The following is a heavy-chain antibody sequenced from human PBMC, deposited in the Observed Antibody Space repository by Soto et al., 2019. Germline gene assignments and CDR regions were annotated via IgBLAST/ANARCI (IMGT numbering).Heavy chain of an antibody. Sequence: SETLSLTCTVSGGSISGYYWSWIRQPPGKRLEWIGYIDYYGSTNYNPSLKSRVTISVDTSKKQFSLNLGSVTAADTAVYYCHARGPPPTAGNGEYYYYGLDVWGQGPTVTVSS. CDR1: GGSISGYY. V-gene: IGHV4-59*12. J-gene: IGHJ6*02. CDR3: HARGPPPTAGNGEYYYYGLDV. CDR2: IDYYGST.